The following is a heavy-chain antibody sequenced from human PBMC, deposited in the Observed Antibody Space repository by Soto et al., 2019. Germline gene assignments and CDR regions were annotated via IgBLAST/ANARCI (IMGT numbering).Heavy chain of an antibody. Sequence: GGSLRLSCAASGFTFSSYWMSWVRQAPGKGLEWVANIKQDGSEKYYVDSVKGRFTISRDNAKNSLYLQMNSLRAEDTAVYYCARVYYDFWSGYYTLGRDYYYYYMDVWGKGTTVTVSS. J-gene: IGHJ6*03. D-gene: IGHD3-3*01. CDR2: IKQDGSEK. V-gene: IGHV3-7*01. CDR1: GFTFSSYW. CDR3: ARVYYDFWSGYYTLGRDYYYYYMDV.